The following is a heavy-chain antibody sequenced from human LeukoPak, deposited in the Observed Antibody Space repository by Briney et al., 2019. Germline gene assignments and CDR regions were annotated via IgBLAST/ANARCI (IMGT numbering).Heavy chain of an antibody. J-gene: IGHJ4*02. Sequence: SETLSLTCTVSGGSISSGGYYWSWIRQPPGEGLEWIGYIYYSGSTYYNPSLKSRVTISVDTSKNQFSLKLSSVTAADTAVYYCARVEGIRRWLQLDYWGQGTLVTVSS. V-gene: IGHV4-30-4*08. D-gene: IGHD5-24*01. CDR1: GGSISSGGYY. CDR2: IYYSGST. CDR3: ARVEGIRRWLQLDY.